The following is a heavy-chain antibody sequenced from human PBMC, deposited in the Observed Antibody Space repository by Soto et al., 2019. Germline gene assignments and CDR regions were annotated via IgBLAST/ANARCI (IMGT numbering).Heavy chain of an antibody. CDR3: AKEPSYSSGGPRINS. Sequence: GGSLRLSCAASGFTFSSYAMSWVRQAPGKGLEWVSAISGSGGSTYYADSVKGRFTISRDNSKNTLYLQMNSLRAEDTAVYYWAKEPSYSSGGPRINSWGRETLVTFSS. CDR2: ISGSGGST. J-gene: IGHJ4*02. V-gene: IGHV3-23*01. D-gene: IGHD6-19*01. CDR1: GFTFSSYA.